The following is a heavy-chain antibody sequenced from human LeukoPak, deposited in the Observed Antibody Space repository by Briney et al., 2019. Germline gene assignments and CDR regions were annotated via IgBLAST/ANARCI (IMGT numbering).Heavy chain of an antibody. CDR2: ISAYNGKT. CDR1: GYIFRSYG. Sequence: ASVKVSCKASGYIFRSYGISWVRQAPGQGLEWMGWISAYNGKTSYAQKVQGRVTLTTDTSTSTAYMEMRGLISDDTAVYYCARGLSDDFWSFYQDYWGQGTLLIVSP. CDR3: ARGLSDDFWSFYQDY. J-gene: IGHJ4*02. V-gene: IGHV1-18*01. D-gene: IGHD3-3*01.